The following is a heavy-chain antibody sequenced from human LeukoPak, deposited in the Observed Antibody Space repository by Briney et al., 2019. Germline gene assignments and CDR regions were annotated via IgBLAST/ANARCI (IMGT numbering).Heavy chain of an antibody. CDR2: ISGSGITT. CDR1: GFTFSTYA. D-gene: IGHD4-17*01. V-gene: IGHV3-23*01. Sequence: GGSLRLSCAASGFTFSTYAMSWVRQAPGKRLEWVSAISGSGITTFYSDSVKSRFTIARDNPKNTLYLLMNSLRAEDTAVYYCAKAETFYGDVAYFDYWGQGTLVTVSS. J-gene: IGHJ4*02. CDR3: AKAETFYGDVAYFDY.